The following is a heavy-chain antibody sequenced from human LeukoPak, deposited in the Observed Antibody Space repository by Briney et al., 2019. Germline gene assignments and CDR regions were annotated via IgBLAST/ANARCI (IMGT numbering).Heavy chain of an antibody. Sequence: GGSLRLSCAASGFTVSSNYMSWVRQAPGKGLEWVSVIYSGGSTYYADSVKGRFTISRDNSKNTLYLQMNSLRAEDTAVYYCAGATVISPFDYWGQGTLVTVSS. CDR2: IYSGGST. D-gene: IGHD4-17*01. V-gene: IGHV3-53*05. CDR1: GFTVSSNY. J-gene: IGHJ4*02. CDR3: AGATVISPFDY.